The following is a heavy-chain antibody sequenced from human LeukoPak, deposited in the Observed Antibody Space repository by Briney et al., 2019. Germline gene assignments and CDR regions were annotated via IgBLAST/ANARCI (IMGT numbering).Heavy chain of an antibody. J-gene: IGHJ4*02. CDR2: ISRSGDIT. CDR3: ATEGFYF. CDR1: GAAFSKYG. Sequence: GGSLRLSCAASGAAFSKYGMKWVRQAAGAGLEYISGISRSGDITHYADSVKGRFTISRGNVKNTLYLQMNSLRAEDTALYYCATEGFYFWGPGTQVTVSS. V-gene: IGHV3-23*01.